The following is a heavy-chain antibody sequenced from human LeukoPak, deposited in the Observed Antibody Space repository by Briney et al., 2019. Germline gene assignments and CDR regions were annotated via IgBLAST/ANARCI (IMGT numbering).Heavy chain of an antibody. D-gene: IGHD3-3*01. CDR2: IDPNSGGT. CDR3: ARGGGTVFGVVIGIDL. J-gene: IGHJ5*02. V-gene: IGHV1-2*02. CDR1: AYTFIGYS. Sequence: ASVKVSCKASAYTFIGYSIHWVRQAPGQGLEWTGWIDPNSGGTNYAQKFQGRVTVTRDTSISTAYMELSRLRSDDTAVYYCARGGGTVFGVVIGIDLWGQGTPVTVSS.